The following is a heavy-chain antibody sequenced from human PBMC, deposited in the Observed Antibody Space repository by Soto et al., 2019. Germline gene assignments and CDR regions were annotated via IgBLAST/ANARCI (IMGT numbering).Heavy chain of an antibody. CDR2: ISSSSSTI. D-gene: IGHD6-13*01. J-gene: IGHJ5*02. CDR1: SGFTFTYYS. V-gene: IGHV3-48*01. Sequence: GVSLRLSFVASSGFTFTYYSMSWVRQAPGKGLEWVSYISSSSSTIYYADSVKGRFTISRDNAKNSLYLQMNSLRAEDTAVYYCARHPERIAEIGWFDPWGQGTLVTVSS. CDR3: ARHPERIAEIGWFDP.